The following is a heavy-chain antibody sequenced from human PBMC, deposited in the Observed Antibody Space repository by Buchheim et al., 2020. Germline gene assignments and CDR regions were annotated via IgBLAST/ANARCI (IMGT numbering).Heavy chain of an antibody. CDR3: GRGGSNTARGMDV. D-gene: IGHD5-18*01. CDR2: IGIDGSTT. V-gene: IGHV3-74*01. J-gene: IGHJ6*02. Sequence: EVQLVESGGGLVQPGGSLRLSCVASGFTFSPYWMHWVRQAPGKGLVWVSRIGIDGSTTNYADSVKGRFTISRDHVKNMLYLQMDSLRAEDTAVYFCGRGGSNTARGMDVWGQGTT. CDR1: GFTFSPYW.